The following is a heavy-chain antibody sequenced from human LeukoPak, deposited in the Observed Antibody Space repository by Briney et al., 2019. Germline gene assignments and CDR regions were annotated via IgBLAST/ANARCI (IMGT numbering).Heavy chain of an antibody. CDR2: INPSGGST. Sequence: GASVKVSCKASGYIFTNYYMHWVRQAPGQGLEWMGIINPSGGSTIYSQRFQGGVTMTTDMSTSTVYMQLTSLRSEDTAVYYCARGGHGTSVAVAGTGDYWGQGTLVTVSS. CDR3: ARGGHGTSVAVAGTGDY. D-gene: IGHD6-19*01. CDR1: GYIFTNYY. J-gene: IGHJ4*02. V-gene: IGHV1-46*01.